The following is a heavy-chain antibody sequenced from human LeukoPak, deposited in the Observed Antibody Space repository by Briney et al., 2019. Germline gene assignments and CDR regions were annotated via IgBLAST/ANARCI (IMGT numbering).Heavy chain of an antibody. CDR3: ARGYVDTADHWFDP. J-gene: IGHJ5*02. Sequence: SETLSLTCAVSGYSISSGYYWGWIRQPPGKGLEWIGSIYHSGSTYYNPFLKSRVTISVDTSKNQFSLKLSSVTAADTAVYYCARGYVDTADHWFDPWGQGTLVTVSS. V-gene: IGHV4-38-2*01. CDR2: IYHSGST. D-gene: IGHD5-18*01. CDR1: GYSISSGYY.